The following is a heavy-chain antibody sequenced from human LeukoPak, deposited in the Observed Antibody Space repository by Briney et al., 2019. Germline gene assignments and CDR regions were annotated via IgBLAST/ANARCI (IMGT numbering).Heavy chain of an antibody. CDR3: ARDAQWLVHKWFDP. J-gene: IGHJ5*02. D-gene: IGHD6-19*01. Sequence: GGSLRLSCAASGFIFSDYNMNWVRQAPGKGLEWVSYISTSSTIIYYADSVKGRLTVSRDNAKNSLFLQMNSLRAEDTAIYYCARDAQWLVHKWFDPWGQGTLVTVSS. CDR1: GFIFSDYN. CDR2: ISTSSTII. V-gene: IGHV3-48*01.